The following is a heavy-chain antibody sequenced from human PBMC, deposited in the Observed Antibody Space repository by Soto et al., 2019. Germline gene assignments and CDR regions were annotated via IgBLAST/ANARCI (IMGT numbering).Heavy chain of an antibody. V-gene: IGHV1-69*12. J-gene: IGHJ5*02. CDR1: GGTFSSYA. Sequence: QVQLVQSGAEVKKPGSSVKVSCKASGGTFSSYAISWVRQAPGQGLEWMGGIIPIFGTANYAQKFQGRVTITADESTSTAYMELSRLRSEDTAVYYCARKTIVLVPAATGGVWAVWFDPWGQGTLVTVSS. CDR2: IIPIFGTA. CDR3: ARKTIVLVPAATGGVWAVWFDP. D-gene: IGHD2-2*01.